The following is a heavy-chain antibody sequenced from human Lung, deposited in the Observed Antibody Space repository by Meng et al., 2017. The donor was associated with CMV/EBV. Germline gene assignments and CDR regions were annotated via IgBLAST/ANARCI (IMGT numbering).Heavy chain of an antibody. Sequence: GESLKISCTGSGYTFTDYWVGWVRQMPGKGLEWVVIIYPGDSDTRYSTSFQGQVTISNDKSIKTTYLQWSSLKSSDIDMYFCARLWAPAGQKVTRPASYLYYGLDAWGQGXTVTVSS. V-gene: IGHV5-51*01. J-gene: IGHJ6*02. CDR1: GYTFTDYW. CDR3: ARLWAPAGQKVTRPASYLYYGLDA. CDR2: IYPGDSDT. D-gene: IGHD2-2*01.